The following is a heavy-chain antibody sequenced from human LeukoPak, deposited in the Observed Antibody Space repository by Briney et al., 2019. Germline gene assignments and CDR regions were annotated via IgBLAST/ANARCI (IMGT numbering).Heavy chain of an antibody. V-gene: IGHV5-51*01. J-gene: IGHJ4*02. CDR1: GYSFPDYW. Sequence: GESLKISCKGSGYSFPDYWIDWVRQMPGKGLEWMGIIYPGDSNTVYSPSFQGQVTISADKSVSTAYLQWSSLKASDTAMYYCARGIAAVGTDYFDYGGQGTLVTVSS. D-gene: IGHD6-13*01. CDR2: IYPGDSNT. CDR3: ARGIAAVGTDYFDY.